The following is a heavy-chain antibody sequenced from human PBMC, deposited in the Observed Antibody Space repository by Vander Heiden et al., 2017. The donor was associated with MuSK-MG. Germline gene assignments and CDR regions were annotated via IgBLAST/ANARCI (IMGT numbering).Heavy chain of an antibody. J-gene: IGHJ4*02. D-gene: IGHD3-10*01. V-gene: IGHV1-69*06. CDR3: ASLRGWCGELLYYFDY. CDR2: IIPIFGTA. Sequence: QVQLVQSGVEVKKPGSSVKVSCKASGGTFSSYAISWVRQAPGQGLEWMGGIIPIFGTANYAQKFQGRVTITADKSTSTAYMELSSLRSEDTAVYYCASLRGWCGELLYYFDYWGQGTLVAVSS. CDR1: GGTFSSYA.